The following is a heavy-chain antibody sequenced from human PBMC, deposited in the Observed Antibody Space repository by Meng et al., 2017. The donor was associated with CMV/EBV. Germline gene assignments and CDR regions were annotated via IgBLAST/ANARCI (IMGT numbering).Heavy chain of an antibody. CDR1: GYTFTSYY. CDR2: INPSGGST. D-gene: IGHD2-2*01. J-gene: IGHJ5*02. Sequence: ASVKVSCKASGYTFTSYYMHWVRQAPGQGLEWMGIINPSGGSTSYAQKFQGRVTMTRDTSTSTVYMELSSLRSEDTAVYYCARGPSEVVPAAIWVSDNWFDPWGQGTLVT. CDR3: ARGPSEVVPAAIWVSDNWFDP. V-gene: IGHV1-46*01.